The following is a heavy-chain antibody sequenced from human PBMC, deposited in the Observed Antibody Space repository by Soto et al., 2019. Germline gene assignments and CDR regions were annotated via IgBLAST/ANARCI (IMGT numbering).Heavy chain of an antibody. D-gene: IGHD3-22*01. CDR3: ARDRSLRAFYDSSGYYPPGDAFDI. Sequence: ASVKVSCKASGYTFTGYYMHWVRQAPGQGLEWMGWINPNSGGTNYAQKFQGRVTMTRDTSISTAYMELSRLRSDDTAVYYCARDRSLRAFYDSSGYYPPGDAFDIWGQGTMVTVSS. V-gene: IGHV1-2*02. CDR1: GYTFTGYY. J-gene: IGHJ3*02. CDR2: INPNSGGT.